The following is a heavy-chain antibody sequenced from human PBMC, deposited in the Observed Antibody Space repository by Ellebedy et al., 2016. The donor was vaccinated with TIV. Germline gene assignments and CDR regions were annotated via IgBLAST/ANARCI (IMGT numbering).Heavy chain of an antibody. Sequence: GGSLRLSXAASGFSFSTFAMGWARQTPGKGLVWVSRIDGDGSSTSYADSVKGRFTISRDNARNTLYLQMSSLSAEDTGMYYCARRAVAGMAAVYGVDVWGQGVLVTVSS. J-gene: IGHJ4*02. V-gene: IGHV3-74*01. CDR2: IDGDGSST. D-gene: IGHD6-19*01. CDR1: GFSFSTFA. CDR3: ARRAVAGMAAVYGVDV.